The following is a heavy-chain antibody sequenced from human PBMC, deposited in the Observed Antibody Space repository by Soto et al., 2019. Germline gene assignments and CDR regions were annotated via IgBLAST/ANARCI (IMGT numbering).Heavy chain of an antibody. Sequence: GGSLRLSCAASGFTFSSYSMNWVRQAPGKGLEWVSSISSSSSYIYYADSVKGRFTISRDNAKNSLYLQMNSLRAEDTAVYYCARDRRLDCSSTSCRYYFDYWGQGTLVTVSS. D-gene: IGHD2-2*01. V-gene: IGHV3-21*01. CDR1: GFTFSSYS. CDR3: ARDRRLDCSSTSCRYYFDY. J-gene: IGHJ4*02. CDR2: ISSSSSYI.